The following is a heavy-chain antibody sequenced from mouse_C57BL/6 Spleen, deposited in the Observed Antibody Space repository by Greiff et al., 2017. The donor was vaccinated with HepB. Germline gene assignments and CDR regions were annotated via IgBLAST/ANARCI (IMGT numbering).Heavy chain of an antibody. CDR2: IYPGDGDT. Sequence: QVQLQQSGPELVKPGASVKISCKASGYAFSSSWMNWVKQRPGKGLEWIGRIYPGDGDTNYNGKFKGKATLTADKSSSTAYMQLSSLTSEDSAVYFCARSGPYYWGQGTTLTVSS. CDR1: GYAFSSSW. D-gene: IGHD3-1*01. V-gene: IGHV1-82*01. CDR3: ARSGPYY. J-gene: IGHJ2*01.